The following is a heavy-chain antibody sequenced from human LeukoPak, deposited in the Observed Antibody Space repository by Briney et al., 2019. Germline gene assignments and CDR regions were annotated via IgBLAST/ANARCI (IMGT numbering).Heavy chain of an antibody. D-gene: IGHD1-26*01. V-gene: IGHV4-59*01. CDR3: ASPGIVGAIDAFDI. CDR2: INYSGST. CDR1: GGSISNYY. J-gene: IGHJ3*02. Sequence: SETLSLTCTVSGGSISNYYWSWIRQPPGKGLEWIAYINYSGSTNYNPSLKSRVTISVDTSKNHFSLTLSSVTAADTAVYYCASPGIVGAIDAFDIWGQGTMVTVSS.